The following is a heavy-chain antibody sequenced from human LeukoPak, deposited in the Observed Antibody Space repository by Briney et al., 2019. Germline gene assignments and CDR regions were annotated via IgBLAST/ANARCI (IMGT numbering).Heavy chain of an antibody. CDR2: IYTSGST. CDR3: AREGGIAASNYYYYGTDV. Sequence: KPSETLSLTCTVSGGSISSYYWSWIRQPAGKGLEWIGRIYTSGSTNYNPSLKSRVTMSVDTSKNQFSLKLSSVTAADTAVYYCAREGGIAASNYYYYGTDVWGQGTTVTVSS. D-gene: IGHD6-13*01. V-gene: IGHV4-4*07. J-gene: IGHJ6*02. CDR1: GGSISSYY.